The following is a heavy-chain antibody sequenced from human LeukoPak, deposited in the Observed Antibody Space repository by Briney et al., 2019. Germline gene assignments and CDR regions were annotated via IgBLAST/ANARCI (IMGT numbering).Heavy chain of an antibody. CDR2: INGDWTRT. D-gene: IGHD2-8*01. Sequence: GGSLRLSCAASGFTLSPHWMSWVRQAPGKGLQWVSRINGDWTRTDYADSVKGLFTISRDNAKNMLYLQMNSLRAEDTAVYYCARAKPLYNGGLDYWGQGTLVTVSS. CDR3: ARAKPLYNGGLDY. V-gene: IGHV3-74*01. J-gene: IGHJ4*02. CDR1: GFTLSPHW.